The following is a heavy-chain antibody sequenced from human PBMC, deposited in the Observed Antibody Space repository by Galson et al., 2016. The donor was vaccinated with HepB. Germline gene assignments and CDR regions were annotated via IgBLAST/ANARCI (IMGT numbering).Heavy chain of an antibody. V-gene: IGHV3-21*01. CDR1: GFTFSSYS. Sequence: SLRLSCAASGFTFSSYSMHWVRQAPGKGLEWVSSISYSSSYMPYADAVKGRFTISRDNAKNSLYVQMNSLSAEDTAVYYCARFSGRYNGDCDYWGQGTLVTVAS. CDR2: ISYSSSYM. J-gene: IGHJ4*02. D-gene: IGHD1-26*01. CDR3: ARFSGRYNGDCDY.